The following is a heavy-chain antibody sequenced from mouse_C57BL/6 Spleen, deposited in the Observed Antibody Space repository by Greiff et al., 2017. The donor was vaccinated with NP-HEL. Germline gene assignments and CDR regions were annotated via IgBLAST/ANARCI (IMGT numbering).Heavy chain of an antibody. CDR3: ARSGGAFAY. CDR2: INPSTGGT. D-gene: IGHD4-1*01. V-gene: IGHV1-42*01. J-gene: IGHJ3*01. Sequence: VQLQQSGPELVKPGASVKISCKASGYSFTGYYMNWVKQSPEKSLEWIGEINPSTGGTTYNQKFKAKATLTVDKSSSTAYMQLKSLTSEDSAVYYCARSGGAFAYWGQGTLVTVSA. CDR1: GYSFTGYY.